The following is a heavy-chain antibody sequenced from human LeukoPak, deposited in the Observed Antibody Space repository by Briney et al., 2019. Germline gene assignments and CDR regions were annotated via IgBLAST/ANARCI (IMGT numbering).Heavy chain of an antibody. Sequence: SETLSLTCAVYGGSFSGYYWSWIRQPPGQGLELIGENNHSGSTNYNTSLKSRVTISVDTSKTQFSLKLSSVTAADTAVYYCARNTRRIVVVPAAFDYWGQGTLVTVSS. CDR3: ARNTRRIVVVPAAFDY. CDR2: NNHSGST. D-gene: IGHD2-2*01. V-gene: IGHV4-34*01. J-gene: IGHJ4*02. CDR1: GGSFSGYY.